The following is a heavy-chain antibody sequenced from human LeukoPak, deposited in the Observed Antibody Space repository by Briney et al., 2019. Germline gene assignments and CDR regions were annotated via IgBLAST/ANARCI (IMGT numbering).Heavy chain of an antibody. CDR3: ARGYCSGDCFTLFDY. V-gene: IGHV1-2*02. J-gene: IGHJ4*02. D-gene: IGHD2-21*02. Sequence: EASVKVSCKASGYMFTGYYMHWVRQAPGQGLEWMGWINPNSGGTNYAQKFQGRVTMTSDTSISTAYMELSRLRSDDTAVYYCARGYCSGDCFTLFDYWGQGTLVTVSS. CDR1: GYMFTGYY. CDR2: INPNSGGT.